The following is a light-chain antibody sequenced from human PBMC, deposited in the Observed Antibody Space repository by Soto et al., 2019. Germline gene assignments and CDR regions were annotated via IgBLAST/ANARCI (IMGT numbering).Light chain of an antibody. CDR1: QNVYNN. V-gene: IGKV3-15*01. CDR2: DAS. CDR3: QQCRNWPRT. Sequence: EIVMTQSPATLSVSPGEGATLSCKASQNVYNNLAWYQQRPGQPPRLLIYDASTRATGISARFSGSGYGTEFTLTSSILQSEDFAVYCGQQCRNWPRTFGGGTKLEIK. J-gene: IGKJ4*01.